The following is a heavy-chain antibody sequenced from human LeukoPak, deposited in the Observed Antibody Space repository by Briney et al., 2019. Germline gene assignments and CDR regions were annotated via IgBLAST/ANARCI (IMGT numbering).Heavy chain of an antibody. J-gene: IGHJ3*02. CDR1: GGSISSGDYY. CDR2: IYYSGST. Sequence: SQTLSLTCTVSGGSISSGDYYWSWIRQPPGKGLEWIGYIYYSGSTHYNPSLRSRVTISVDTSKNQFSLKLSSVTAADTAVYYCAREYSGYCSGGSCYAGTAFDIWGQGTMVTVSS. CDR3: AREYSGYCSGGSCYAGTAFDI. D-gene: IGHD2-15*01. V-gene: IGHV4-30-4*01.